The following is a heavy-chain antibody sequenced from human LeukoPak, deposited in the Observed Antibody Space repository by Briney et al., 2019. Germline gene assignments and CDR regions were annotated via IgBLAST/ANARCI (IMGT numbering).Heavy chain of an antibody. CDR1: GGTFSSYA. D-gene: IGHD3-22*01. V-gene: IGHV1-69*01. CDR2: IIPIFGTA. CDR3: ARNGYYYDSSGYYFDY. Sequence: SVKVSCKASGGTFSSYAISWVRQAPGQGLEWMGGIIPIFGTANYAQKFQGRVTITADESTSTAYMELSSLRSEDTAVYYCARNGYYYDSSGYYFDYWGQGTLVTVSS. J-gene: IGHJ4*02.